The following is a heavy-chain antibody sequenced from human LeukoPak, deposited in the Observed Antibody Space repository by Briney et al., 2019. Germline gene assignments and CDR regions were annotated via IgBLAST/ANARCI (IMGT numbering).Heavy chain of an antibody. Sequence: GGSLRLSCAASGITFSSYWMSWVRQAPGKGLEWVASIKEDGSEKYYVDSVKGRFTISRDNAKNSLYLQMNSLRAEDAAVYYCARDSSSYYDYWGQGTLVTVSS. J-gene: IGHJ4*02. CDR2: IKEDGSEK. D-gene: IGHD6-13*01. CDR3: ARDSSSYYDY. CDR1: GITFSSYW. V-gene: IGHV3-7*01.